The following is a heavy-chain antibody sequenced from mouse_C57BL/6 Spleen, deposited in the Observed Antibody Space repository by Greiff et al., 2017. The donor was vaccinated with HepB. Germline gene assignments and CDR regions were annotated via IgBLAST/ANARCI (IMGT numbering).Heavy chain of an antibody. CDR2: IYPGDGDT. D-gene: IGHD2-4*01. Sequence: VQLQQSGAELVKPGASVKISCKASGYAFSSYWMNWVKQRPGKGLEWIGQIYPGDGDTNYNGKFKGKATLTADKSSSTAYMQLSSLTSEDSAVYFCASMITTRASFAYWGQGTLVTVSA. CDR1: GYAFSSYW. V-gene: IGHV1-80*01. CDR3: ASMITTRASFAY. J-gene: IGHJ3*01.